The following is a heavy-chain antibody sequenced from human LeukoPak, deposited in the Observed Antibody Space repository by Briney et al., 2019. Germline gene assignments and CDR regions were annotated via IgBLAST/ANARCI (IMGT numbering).Heavy chain of an antibody. D-gene: IGHD5-24*01. J-gene: IGHJ2*01. V-gene: IGHV3-33*01. CDR3: ARDRNWATRNWYFDL. CDR1: GFTFSNYG. CDR2: IWYDGSNK. Sequence: GGSLRLSCAASGFTFSNYGMHWVRQAPGRGLEWVGVIWYDGSNKYYGDSVKGRFTISRDNSQNTLSLQMDSLRAEDTAIYYCARDRNWATRNWYFDLWGRGTLVTVSS.